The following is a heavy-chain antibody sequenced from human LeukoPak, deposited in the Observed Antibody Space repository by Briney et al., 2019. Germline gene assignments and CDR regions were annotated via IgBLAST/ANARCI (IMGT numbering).Heavy chain of an antibody. Sequence: PGGSLRLSCAASGFTFSSYGMHWVRQAPGKGLEWVAVIWYDGSNKYYADSVKGRFTISRDNSKNTLYLQMNSLRAEDTAVYYCAKENVWFGVLSGLFDYWGQGTLVTVSS. D-gene: IGHD3-10*01. CDR1: GFTFSSYG. CDR3: AKENVWFGVLSGLFDY. CDR2: IWYDGSNK. J-gene: IGHJ4*02. V-gene: IGHV3-33*06.